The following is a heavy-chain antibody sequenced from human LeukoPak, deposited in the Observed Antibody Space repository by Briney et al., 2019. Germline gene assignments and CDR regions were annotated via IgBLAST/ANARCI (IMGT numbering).Heavy chain of an antibody. CDR2: ISSSSSYI. V-gene: IGHV3-21*04. CDR3: AKDQGGAAAGTTVYFDY. J-gene: IGHJ4*02. Sequence: GGSLRLSCAASGFTFSSYSMNWVRQAPGKGLERVSSISSSSSYIYYADSVKGRFTISRDNAKNSLYLQMNSLRAEDTAVYYCAKDQGGAAAGTTVYFDYWGQGTLVTVSS. CDR1: GFTFSSYS. D-gene: IGHD6-13*01.